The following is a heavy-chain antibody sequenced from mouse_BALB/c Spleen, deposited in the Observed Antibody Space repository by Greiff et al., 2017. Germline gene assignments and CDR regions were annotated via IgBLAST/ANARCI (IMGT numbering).Heavy chain of an antibody. Sequence: EVQRVESGGGLVKPGGSLKLSCAASGFTFSDYYMYWVRQTPEKRLEWVATISDGGSYTYYPDSVKGRFTISRDNAKNNLYLQMSSLKSEDTAMYYCARAPSNWDEGWFAYWGQGTLVTVSA. D-gene: IGHD4-1*01. J-gene: IGHJ3*01. CDR3: ARAPSNWDEGWFAY. V-gene: IGHV5-4*02. CDR2: ISDGGSYT. CDR1: GFTFSDYY.